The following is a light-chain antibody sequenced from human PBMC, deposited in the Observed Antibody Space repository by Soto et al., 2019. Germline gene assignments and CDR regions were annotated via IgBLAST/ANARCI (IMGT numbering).Light chain of an antibody. Sequence: EIWLRQSPATLSLSPGERATLSCRASTSSYLACHQKKAGEAPSLLFYGASSRAAGIPGRFSGSGSGTDFILTISSLEAEVVAVYYCQQRSYLFTFGEGTKVDIK. J-gene: IGKJ4*01. CDR2: GAS. CDR3: QQRSYLFT. CDR1: TSSY. V-gene: IGKV3D-20*02.